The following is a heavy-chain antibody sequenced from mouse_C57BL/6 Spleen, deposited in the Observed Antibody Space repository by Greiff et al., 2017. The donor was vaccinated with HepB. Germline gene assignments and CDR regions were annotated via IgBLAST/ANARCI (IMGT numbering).Heavy chain of an antibody. Sequence: EVKLQESGEGLVKPGGSLKLSCAASGFTFSSYAMSWVRQTPEKRLEWVAYISSGGDYIYYADTVKGRFTISRDNARNTLYLQMSSLKSEDTAMYYCTRGYGNYGADYFDYWGQGTTLTVSS. CDR3: TRGYGNYGADYFDY. D-gene: IGHD2-1*01. V-gene: IGHV5-9-1*02. J-gene: IGHJ2*01. CDR2: ISSGGDYI. CDR1: GFTFSSYA.